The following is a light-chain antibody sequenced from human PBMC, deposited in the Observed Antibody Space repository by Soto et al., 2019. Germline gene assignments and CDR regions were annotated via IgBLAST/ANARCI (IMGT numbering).Light chain of an antibody. CDR1: SSDVGGYNY. CDR3: SSYSSNNTVL. J-gene: IGLJ2*01. CDR2: EIR. V-gene: IGLV2-14*01. Sequence: QSALTQPASVSGSPGQSIIISCTGTSSDVGGYNYVSWYQQHPVKAPKLIIFEIRNRPSGVSDRFSGSKSGNTASLTISGLQPADEADYYCSSYSSNNTVLFGGGTKLTVL.